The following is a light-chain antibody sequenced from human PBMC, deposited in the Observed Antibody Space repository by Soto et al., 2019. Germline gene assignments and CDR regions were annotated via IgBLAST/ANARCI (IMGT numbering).Light chain of an antibody. CDR3: AAWDDSLNGVL. Sequence: QSVLTQPPSASGTPGQRVTISCSGSSSSIGRNSVNWFQRLPGTAPKLLIHSSDQRPSGVPDRFAGSKSGTSASLAISGLQSEDEADYYCAAWDDSLNGVLFGGGTKVTVL. V-gene: IGLV1-44*01. CDR2: SSD. CDR1: SSSIGRNS. J-gene: IGLJ2*01.